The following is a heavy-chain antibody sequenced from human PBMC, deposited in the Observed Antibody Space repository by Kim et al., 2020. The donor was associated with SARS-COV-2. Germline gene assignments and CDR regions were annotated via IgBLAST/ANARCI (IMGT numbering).Heavy chain of an antibody. CDR2: IHYSGNT. CDR1: GASINAYY. J-gene: IGHJ4*02. D-gene: IGHD6-19*01. V-gene: IGHV4-59*08. Sequence: SETLSLTCTVSGASINAYYWSWIRHTPGKPLECIGHIHYSGNTNYNPSLKSLLPISVDTSKNQVSLRLTSVTAADTAVYFCARHTYPGYNSDWSQVARASYCFDYGGLGTLGTVSS. CDR3: ARHTYPGYNSDWSQVARASYCFDY.